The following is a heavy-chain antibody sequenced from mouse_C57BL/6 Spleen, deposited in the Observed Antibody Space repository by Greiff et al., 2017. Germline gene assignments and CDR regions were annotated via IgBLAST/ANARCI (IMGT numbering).Heavy chain of an antibody. CDR1: GYAFSSSW. CDR3: ARSFDSYYAWFAY. D-gene: IGHD2-3*01. CDR2: IYPGDGDT. J-gene: IGHJ3*01. V-gene: IGHV1-82*01. Sequence: VKLQESGPELVKPGASVKISCKASGYAFSSSWMNWVKQRPGKGLEWIGRIYPGDGDTNYNGKFKGKATLTADKSSSTAYMQLSSLTSEDSAVYFCARSFDSYYAWFAYWGQGTLVTVSA.